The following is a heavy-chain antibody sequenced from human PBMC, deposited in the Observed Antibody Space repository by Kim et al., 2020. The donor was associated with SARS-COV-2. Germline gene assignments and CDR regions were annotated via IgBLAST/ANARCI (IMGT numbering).Heavy chain of an antibody. J-gene: IGHJ5*02. CDR2: IYYSGST. V-gene: IGHV4-39*01. CDR3: ARMWSSSYYDSSGYLNWFDP. Sequence: SETLSLTCTVSGGSISSSSYYWGWIRQPPGKGLEWIGSIYYSGSTYYNPSLKSRVTISVDTSKNQFSLKLSSVTAADTAVYYCARMWSSSYYDSSGYLNWFDPWGQGTLVTVSS. D-gene: IGHD3-22*01. CDR1: GGSISSSSYY.